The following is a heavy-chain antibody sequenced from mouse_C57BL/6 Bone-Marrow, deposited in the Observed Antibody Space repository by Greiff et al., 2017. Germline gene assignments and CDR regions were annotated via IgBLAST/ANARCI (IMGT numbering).Heavy chain of an antibody. CDR1: GYTLPSYG. Sequence: EVQLQQSGAELVRPGSSVKMSCKTSGYTLPSYGINWVKQRPGQGLEWIGYIYIGNGYTEYNEKFKGKAKLTSDPSSSTAYMQLSSLTSEDSAIYFCARWGTTVVASYYFDYWGQGTTLTVSS. CDR2: IYIGNGYT. D-gene: IGHD1-1*01. V-gene: IGHV1-58*01. J-gene: IGHJ2*01. CDR3: ARWGTTVVASYYFDY.